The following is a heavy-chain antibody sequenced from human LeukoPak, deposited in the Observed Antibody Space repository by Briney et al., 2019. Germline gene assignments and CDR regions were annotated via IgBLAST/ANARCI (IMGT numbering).Heavy chain of an antibody. D-gene: IGHD3-22*01. J-gene: IGHJ4*02. Sequence: GGSLRLSCAASGLTFRTYAMSWVRQAPGKGLEWVSSISDSGGYTFYADSVKGRFTISRDNSKNTLYLQMNSLGAEDTAVYYCAKSHDYYDSSGYDYKYWGQGTLVTVSS. CDR2: ISDSGGYT. CDR1: GLTFRTYA. CDR3: AKSHDYYDSSGYDYKY. V-gene: IGHV3-23*01.